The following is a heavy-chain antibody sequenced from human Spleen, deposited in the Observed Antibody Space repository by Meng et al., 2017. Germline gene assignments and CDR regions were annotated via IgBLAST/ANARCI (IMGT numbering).Heavy chain of an antibody. D-gene: IGHD3-10*01. Sequence: GESLKISCAVSGGTFSGSDIHWVRQASGKGLEWVGRIRSKPGSFATAYPASVKGRFTISRDNSKNTLYLQMNSLRAEDTAGYYWAKDRGRTRVLLWFGDRSQNDLYFDYWGQGTLVTVSS. CDR1: GGTFSGSD. CDR3: AKDRGRTRVLLWFGDRSQNDLYFDY. CDR2: IRSKPGSFAT. V-gene: IGHV3-73*01. J-gene: IGHJ4*02.